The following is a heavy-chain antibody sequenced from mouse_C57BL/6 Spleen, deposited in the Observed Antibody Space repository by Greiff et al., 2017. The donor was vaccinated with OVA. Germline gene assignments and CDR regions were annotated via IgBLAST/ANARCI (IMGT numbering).Heavy chain of an antibody. CDR2: IYPRDGST. J-gene: IGHJ2*01. Sequence: VQLVESGPELVKPGASVKLSCKASGYTFTSYDINWVKQRPGQGLEWIGWIYPRDGSTKYNEKFKGKATLTVDTSSSTAYMELHSLTSEDSAVYFCARGGYDAGFDYWGQGTTLTVSS. D-gene: IGHD2-2*01. CDR1: GYTFTSYD. V-gene: IGHV1-85*01. CDR3: ARGGYDAGFDY.